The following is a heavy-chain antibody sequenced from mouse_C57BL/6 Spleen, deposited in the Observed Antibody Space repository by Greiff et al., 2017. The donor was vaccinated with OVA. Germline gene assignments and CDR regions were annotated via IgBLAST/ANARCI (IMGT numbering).Heavy chain of an antibody. Sequence: EVKLQESGPGLVKPSQSLSLTCSVTGYSITSGYYWNWIRQFPGNKLEWMGYISYDGSNNYNPSLKNRISITRDTSKNQFFLKLNSVTTEDTATYYCARGYYFSYAMDYWGQGTSVTVSS. D-gene: IGHD1-1*01. V-gene: IGHV3-6*01. CDR1: GYSITSGYY. CDR3: ARGYYFSYAMDY. J-gene: IGHJ4*01. CDR2: ISYDGSN.